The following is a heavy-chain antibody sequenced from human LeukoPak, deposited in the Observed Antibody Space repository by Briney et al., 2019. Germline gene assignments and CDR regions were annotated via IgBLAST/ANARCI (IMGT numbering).Heavy chain of an antibody. V-gene: IGHV4-34*01. D-gene: IGHD3-22*01. Sequence: SETLSLTCAVYGWSFSGYYWSWLRQPPGKGLEWIGEINHSGSTSYNPSLKSGVTISVDTSKNQFSLTLSSVTAADTAVYYCARHDSSGPYNAFHLWGQGPMVSVS. CDR2: INHSGST. J-gene: IGHJ3*01. CDR1: GWSFSGYY. CDR3: ARHDSSGPYNAFHL.